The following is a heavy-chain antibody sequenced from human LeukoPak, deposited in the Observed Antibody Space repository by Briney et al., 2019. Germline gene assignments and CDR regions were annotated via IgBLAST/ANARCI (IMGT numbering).Heavy chain of an antibody. J-gene: IGHJ4*02. V-gene: IGHV4-39*07. CDR1: GGSISSSSYY. D-gene: IGHD3-22*01. CDR3: ADYDSSGYYYWGMS. CDR2: IYYSGST. Sequence: PSETLSLTCTVSGGSISSSSYYWGWIRQPPGKGLEWIGSIYYSGSTYYNPSLKSRVTKSVDTSKNQFSLKLSSVTAADTAVYYCADYDSSGYYYWGMSWGQGTLVTVPS.